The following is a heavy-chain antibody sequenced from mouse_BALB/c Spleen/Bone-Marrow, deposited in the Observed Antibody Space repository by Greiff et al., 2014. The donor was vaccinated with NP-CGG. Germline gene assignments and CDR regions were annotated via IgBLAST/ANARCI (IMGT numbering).Heavy chain of an antibody. Sequence: EVQLQQSGADLVKSGASVKLSCTTSGFNIKDTFMHWVKQRPKQGLEWIGRIDPASGNTKYDPKFQGKATITADTSSNKVSLQLSGLTSEDTAVYYCAHDAPFTYWGQGTLVTVSA. V-gene: IGHV14-3*02. CDR2: IDPASGNT. CDR3: AHDAPFTY. J-gene: IGHJ3*01. D-gene: IGHD2-3*01. CDR1: GFNIKDTF.